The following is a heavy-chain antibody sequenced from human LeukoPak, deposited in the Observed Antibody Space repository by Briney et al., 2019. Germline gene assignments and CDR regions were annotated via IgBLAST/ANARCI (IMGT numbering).Heavy chain of an antibody. J-gene: IGHJ6*03. Sequence: ASVKVSCKASGYTFTGYYMHWVRQALGQGLEWMGWINPNSGGTNYAQKFQGRVTMTRDTSISTAYMELSRLRSDDTAVYYCARGNGHDYYYYYYMDVWGKGTTVTVSS. CDR2: INPNSGGT. V-gene: IGHV1-2*02. CDR3: ARGNGHDYYYYYYMDV. D-gene: IGHD1-1*01. CDR1: GYTFTGYY.